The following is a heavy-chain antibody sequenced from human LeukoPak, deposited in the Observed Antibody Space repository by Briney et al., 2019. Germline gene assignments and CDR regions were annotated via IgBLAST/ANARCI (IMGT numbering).Heavy chain of an antibody. CDR3: AKKARPGNYFDS. Sequence: SETLSLTCTVSGASISTYYWSWIRQPAGKGLEWIGRIYTSGTTNYNPSLQSRISMSLDTSKNQISLNLSSVTASDTAMYYCAKKARPGNYFDSWGQGTLVTVSP. CDR1: GASISTYY. V-gene: IGHV4-4*07. D-gene: IGHD6-6*01. J-gene: IGHJ4*02. CDR2: IYTSGTT.